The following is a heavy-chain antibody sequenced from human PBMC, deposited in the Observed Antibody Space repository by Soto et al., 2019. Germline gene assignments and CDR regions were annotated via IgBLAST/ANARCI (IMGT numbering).Heavy chain of an antibody. CDR2: ISGSGGST. CDR1: GFTFSSYA. J-gene: IGHJ3*02. CDR3: AKDLVCALWWCRAFDI. Sequence: PGGSLRLSCAASGFTFSSYAMSWVRQDPGKGLEWVSAISGSGGSTYYADSVKGRFTISRDNSKNTLYLQMNSLRAEDTAVYYCAKDLVCALWWCRAFDIWGQGTMVTVSS. V-gene: IGHV3-23*01. D-gene: IGHD2-21*01.